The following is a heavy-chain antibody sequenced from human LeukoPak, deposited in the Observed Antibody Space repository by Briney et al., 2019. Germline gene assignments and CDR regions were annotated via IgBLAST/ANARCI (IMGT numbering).Heavy chain of an antibody. V-gene: IGHV4-39*01. CDR1: GGSISSYY. J-gene: IGHJ4*02. Sequence: SETLSLTCTVSGGSISSYYWGWIRQPPGKGLEWIGSIYYSGSTYYNPSLKSRVTISVDTSKNQFSLKLSSVTAADTAVYYCASRLRXRSTDYWGQGTLVTVSS. CDR2: IYYSGST. CDR3: ASRLRXRSTDY.